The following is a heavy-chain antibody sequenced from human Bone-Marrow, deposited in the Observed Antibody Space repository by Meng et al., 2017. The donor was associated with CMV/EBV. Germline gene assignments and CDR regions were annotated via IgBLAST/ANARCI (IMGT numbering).Heavy chain of an antibody. CDR2: ISYDGSNK. Sequence: GGSLRLPCAASGFTFSSYAMHWVRQAPGKGLEWVAVISYDGSNKYYADSVKGRFTISRDNSKNTLYLQMNSLRAEDTAVYYCARDFSSSWDGFQDYWGQGTLVTVSS. CDR3: ARDFSSSWDGFQDY. CDR1: GFTFSSYA. D-gene: IGHD6-13*01. J-gene: IGHJ4*02. V-gene: IGHV3-30*04.